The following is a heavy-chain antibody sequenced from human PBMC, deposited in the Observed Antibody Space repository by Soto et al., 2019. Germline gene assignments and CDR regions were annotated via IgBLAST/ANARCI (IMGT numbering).Heavy chain of an antibody. J-gene: IGHJ4*01. CDR3: AREAYSGGDYYTLDY. V-gene: IGHV1-2*02. D-gene: IGHD2-21*02. CDR1: GYTFTGYY. Sequence: ASVKGSCKSSGYTFTGYYMHWVRQAPGQGLEWMGWINPNSGGTNYAQKFQGRVTMTRATSISPAYIELSSLRSEDTALYYCAREAYSGGDYYTLDYCG. CDR2: INPNSGGT.